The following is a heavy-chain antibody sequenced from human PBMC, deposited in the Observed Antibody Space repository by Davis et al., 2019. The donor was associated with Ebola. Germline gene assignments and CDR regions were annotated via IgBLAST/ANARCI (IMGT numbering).Heavy chain of an antibody. D-gene: IGHD6-13*01. V-gene: IGHV4-59*12. CDR3: ARGRSWPLDS. CDR2: IYYSGST. Sequence: MPSETLSLTCAVYGGSFSSYYWSWIRQPPGKGLEWIGYIYYSGSTNYNPSLKSRVTISVDTSKNQFSLQLNSVTPEDTAVYYCARGRSWPLDSWGQGTLVTVSS. J-gene: IGHJ4*02. CDR1: GGSFSSYY.